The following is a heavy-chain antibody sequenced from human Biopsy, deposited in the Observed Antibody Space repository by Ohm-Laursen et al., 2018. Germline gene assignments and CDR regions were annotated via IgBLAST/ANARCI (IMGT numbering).Heavy chain of an antibody. J-gene: IGHJ4*02. CDR1: GFTFGEHP. CDR3: AKVGGPSYGDYVYFDF. CDR2: LSGGGGST. V-gene: IGHV3-23*01. Sequence: SLRLSCTASGFTFGEHPMTWVRQAPGKGLEWVSVLSGGGGSTYYAASVKGRFTVSRDKSQNTLYLQMNNLRAEDTAVYYCAKVGGPSYGDYVYFDFWGQGALVTVSS. D-gene: IGHD4-17*01.